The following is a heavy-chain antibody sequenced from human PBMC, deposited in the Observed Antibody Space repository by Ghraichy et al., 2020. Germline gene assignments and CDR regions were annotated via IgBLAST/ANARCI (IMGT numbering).Heavy chain of an antibody. J-gene: IGHJ6*02. CDR2: IRYDGSNK. CDR3: AKDIYSGGGDCYSSLCYYYGMDV. Sequence: GGSLRLSCAASGFTFSSYGMHWVRQAPGKGLEWVAFIRYDGSNKYYADSVKGRFTISRDNSKNTLYLQMNSLRAEDTAVYYCAKDIYSGGGDCYSSLCYYYGMDVWGQGTTVTVSS. CDR1: GFTFSSYG. V-gene: IGHV3-30*02. D-gene: IGHD2-21*02.